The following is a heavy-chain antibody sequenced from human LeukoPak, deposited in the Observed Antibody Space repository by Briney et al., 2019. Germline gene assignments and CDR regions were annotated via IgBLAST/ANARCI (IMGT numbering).Heavy chain of an antibody. Sequence: PSETLSLTCTVSGGSISSYYWSWIRQPPGKGLEWIGYIYYSGSTNYNPSLKSRVTISVDTSKNQFSLNLSAVTAADPAVYYCAITEEDSSSWFSFDYWGQGTLVTVSS. J-gene: IGHJ4*02. V-gene: IGHV4-59*08. CDR2: IYYSGST. D-gene: IGHD6-13*01. CDR3: AITEEDSSSWFSFDY. CDR1: GGSISSYY.